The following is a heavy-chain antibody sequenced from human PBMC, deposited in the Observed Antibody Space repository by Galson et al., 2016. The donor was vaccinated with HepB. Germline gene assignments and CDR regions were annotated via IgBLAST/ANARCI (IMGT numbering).Heavy chain of an antibody. J-gene: IGHJ3*02. D-gene: IGHD6-13*01. CDR1: GFTFSRYS. Sequence: SLRLSCAASGFTFSRYSMNWVRQAPGKGLEWVSHIRSRSSTIYYADSVRGRFTISSDNTKNSLYLQMNSLRDEDTAVYYCARDGSSQFSSNWYVAFDIWGQGTVVTVSS. CDR3: ARDGSSQFSSNWYVAFDI. V-gene: IGHV3-48*02. CDR2: IRSRSSTI.